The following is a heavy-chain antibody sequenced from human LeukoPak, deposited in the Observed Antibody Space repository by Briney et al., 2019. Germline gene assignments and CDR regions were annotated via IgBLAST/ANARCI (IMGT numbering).Heavy chain of an antibody. CDR1: GGSISSSSYY. CDR3: ARLCSSTSCRRDY. D-gene: IGHD2-2*01. CDR2: IYYSGST. J-gene: IGHJ4*02. V-gene: IGHV4-39*07. Sequence: SETLSLTCTVSGGSISSSSYYWGWIRQPPGKGLEWIGSIYYSGSTYYNPSLKSRVTISVDTSKNQFSLKLSSVTAADTAVYYCARLCSSTSCRRDYWGQGTLVTVSS.